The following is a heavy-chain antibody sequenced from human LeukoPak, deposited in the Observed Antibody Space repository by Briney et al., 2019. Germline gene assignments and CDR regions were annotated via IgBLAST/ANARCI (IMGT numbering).Heavy chain of an antibody. CDR2: INPNSGGT. J-gene: IGHJ5*02. CDR3: ARVAAAGLPDNWFDP. Sequence: ASVKVSCKASGYTLTGYYMHWVRQAPGQGLEWMGWINPNSGGTNYAQKFQGRVTMTRDTSISTAYIELSRLRSDDTAVYYCARVAAAGLPDNWFDPWGQGTLVTVSS. CDR1: GYTLTGYY. V-gene: IGHV1-2*02. D-gene: IGHD6-13*01.